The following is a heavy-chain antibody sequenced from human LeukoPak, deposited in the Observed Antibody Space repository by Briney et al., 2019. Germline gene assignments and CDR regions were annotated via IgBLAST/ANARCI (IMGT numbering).Heavy chain of an antibody. D-gene: IGHD3-16*01. CDR3: VRGRVFVDY. J-gene: IGHJ4*02. CDR1: GFTFSSYW. V-gene: IGHV3-23*01. Sequence: GGSMRLSCAASGFTFSSYWMSWVRQAPGKGLEWVSSITSSGDSTYNADSVKGRFIISRDNSKNTLYLQMNSLRAEDTAVYYCVRGRVFVDYWGQGTLATVSS. CDR2: ITSSGDST.